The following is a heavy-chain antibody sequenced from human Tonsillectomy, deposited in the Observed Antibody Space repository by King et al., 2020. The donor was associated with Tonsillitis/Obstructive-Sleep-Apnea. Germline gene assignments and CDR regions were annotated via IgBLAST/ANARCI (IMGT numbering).Heavy chain of an antibody. CDR2: INPSGGST. D-gene: IGHD1-7*01. CDR3: ARVNGPITGTTAFDI. Sequence: VQLVESGAEVKKPGASGKGSCKASGYTFTSYYMHWVRQAPGQGLEWMGIINPSGGSTSYAQKFQGRVTMTRDTSTSTVYMGLSSLRSEDTAVYYCARVNGPITGTTAFDIWGQGTMVTVSS. CDR1: GYTFTSYY. V-gene: IGHV1-46*01. J-gene: IGHJ3*02.